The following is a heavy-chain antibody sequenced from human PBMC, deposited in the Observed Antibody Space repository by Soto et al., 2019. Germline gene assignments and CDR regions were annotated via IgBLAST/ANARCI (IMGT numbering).Heavy chain of an antibody. Sequence: ASVKVSGKASGYTFTNYAIHWVRQAPGQRLEWMGWINGGNGNTKYSPKFQGRVTITRDTSASTAYMEMSSLGSEDTAVYYCARVIVHCTGGSCYSGGYFEHWGQGTPVTVSS. CDR3: ARVIVHCTGGSCYSGGYFEH. D-gene: IGHD2-15*01. CDR1: GYTFTNYA. J-gene: IGHJ1*01. CDR2: INGGNGNT. V-gene: IGHV1-3*01.